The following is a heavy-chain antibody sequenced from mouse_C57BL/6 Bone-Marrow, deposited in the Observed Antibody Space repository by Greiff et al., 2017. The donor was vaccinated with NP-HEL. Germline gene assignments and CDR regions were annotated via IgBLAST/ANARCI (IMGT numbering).Heavy chain of an antibody. V-gene: IGHV5-17*01. J-gene: IGHJ4*01. CDR1: GFTFSDYG. CDR2: ISSGSSTI. Sequence: EVQLVESGGGLVKPGGSLKLSCAASGFTFSDYGMHWVRQAPEKGLEWVAYISSGSSTIYYADTVKGRFTISRDNAKNTLFLQMTSLRSEDTAMYYCARELSTMVTTGAMDYWGQGTSVTVSS. CDR3: ARELSTMVTTGAMDY. D-gene: IGHD2-2*01.